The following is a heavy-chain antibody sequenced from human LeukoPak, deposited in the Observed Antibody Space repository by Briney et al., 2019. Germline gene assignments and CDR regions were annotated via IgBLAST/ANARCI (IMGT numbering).Heavy chain of an antibody. CDR3: AKDLPDYDSSGVDY. V-gene: IGHV3-30*04. D-gene: IGHD3-22*01. CDR1: GFTFSSYA. J-gene: IGHJ4*02. CDR2: ISYDGSNK. Sequence: GGSLRLSCAASGFTFSSYAMHWVRQAPGKGLEWVAVISYDGSNKYYADSVKGRFTISGDNSKNTLYLQMNSLRAEDTAVYYCAKDLPDYDSSGVDYWGQGTLVTVSS.